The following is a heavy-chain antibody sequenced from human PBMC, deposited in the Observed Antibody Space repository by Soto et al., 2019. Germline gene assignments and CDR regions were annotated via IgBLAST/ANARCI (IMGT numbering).Heavy chain of an antibody. CDR1: GFTFISYG. V-gene: IGHV3-33*01. D-gene: IGHD2-15*01. CDR3: SRFYCSASGSYSVGAFDI. CDR2: IWFDGSAK. J-gene: IGHJ3*02. Sequence: GWSLRLACASSGFTFISYGMHWVRQAPGKGLEWVALIWFDGSAKYYTESVKGRFTISRDNSKNTLHPQMNSLRVEDTAVYYFSRFYCSASGSYSVGAFDIRGPGTMVTVSS.